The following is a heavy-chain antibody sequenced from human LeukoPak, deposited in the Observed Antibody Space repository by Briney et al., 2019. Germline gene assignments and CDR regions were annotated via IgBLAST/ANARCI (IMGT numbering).Heavy chain of an antibody. Sequence: GASVKVSCKASGYTFTSYDINWVRQATGQGLEWMGWMNPNSGNTGYAQKFQGRVTMTRNTSISTAYMELSSLRSEGTAVYYCARGLRAAAGRRWFDPWGQGTLVTVSS. CDR1: GYTFTSYD. V-gene: IGHV1-8*01. J-gene: IGHJ5*02. CDR2: MNPNSGNT. D-gene: IGHD6-13*01. CDR3: ARGLRAAAGRRWFDP.